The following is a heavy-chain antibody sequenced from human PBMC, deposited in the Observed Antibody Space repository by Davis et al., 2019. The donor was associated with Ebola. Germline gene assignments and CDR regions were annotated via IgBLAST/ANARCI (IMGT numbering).Heavy chain of an antibody. CDR2: IKPDGTVK. CDR3: ARVRGMDV. V-gene: IGHV3-7*04. Sequence: PGGSLRLSCAGSGFTFRNAWLSWVRQAPGKGLEWVANIKPDGTVKYYVDSVKGRFTISRDNAKNSLNLQMYSLRVEDTAVYYCARVRGMDVWGQGTTVTVSS. CDR1: GFTFRNAW. J-gene: IGHJ6*02.